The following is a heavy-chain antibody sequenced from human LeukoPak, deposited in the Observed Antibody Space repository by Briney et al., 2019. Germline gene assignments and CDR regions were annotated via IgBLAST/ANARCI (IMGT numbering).Heavy chain of an antibody. D-gene: IGHD3-3*01. CDR1: GITFSSYA. Sequence: GGSLRLSCAASGITFSSYAMSWVRQAPGKGLEWVSGISGSGSSTYYADSVKGRFTISRDNPKNTLYLQMNSLRAEDTAIYYCAKSQGLPFYWGQGTLVTVSS. V-gene: IGHV3-23*01. CDR3: AKSQGLPFY. J-gene: IGHJ4*02. CDR2: ISGSGSST.